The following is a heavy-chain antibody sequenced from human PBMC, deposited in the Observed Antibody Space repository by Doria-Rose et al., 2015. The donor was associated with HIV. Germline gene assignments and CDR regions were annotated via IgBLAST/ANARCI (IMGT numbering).Heavy chain of an antibody. CDR2: IFYTGST. J-gene: IGHJ4*02. Sequence: QVQLQESGPGLAKPSETLSLTCSVSGGSISHYYWSWIRQPPGKGLEYIGDIFYTGSTNYSPSLTSRVSISIDTSKNKFSLRLSSVTAADTAVYYCARVLSGTYDYWGQGTLVTVSS. V-gene: IGHV4-59*01. CDR1: GGSISHYY. D-gene: IGHD1-26*01. CDR3: ARVLSGTYDY.